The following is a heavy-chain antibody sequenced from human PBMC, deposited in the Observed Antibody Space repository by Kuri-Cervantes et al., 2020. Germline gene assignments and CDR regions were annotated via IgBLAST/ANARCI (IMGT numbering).Heavy chain of an antibody. J-gene: IGHJ3*02. V-gene: IGHV1-8*01. CDR2: VNPNSGKT. Sequence: ASVKVSCKASGYTFTRYAMHWVRQATGQGLEWMGWVNPNSGKTNYAQKFQGRVTMTRRTSISTAYMELSSLRSEDTAVYYCAREGRGGLLQIWGQGTMVTVSS. CDR1: GYTFTRYA. D-gene: IGHD3-16*01. CDR3: AREGRGGLLQI.